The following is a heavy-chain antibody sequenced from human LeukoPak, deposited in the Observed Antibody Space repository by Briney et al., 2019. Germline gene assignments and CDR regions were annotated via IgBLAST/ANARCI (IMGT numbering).Heavy chain of an antibody. V-gene: IGHV4-39*01. CDR3: ARNVLRYFDWLPKASSYYFDY. J-gene: IGHJ4*02. Sequence: PSETLSLTCTVSGYSISSSYYWGWIRQPPGKGLEWIGSIYYSGSTYYNPSLKSRVTISVDTSKNQFSLKLSSVTAADTAVYYCARNVLRYFDWLPKASSYYFDYWGQGTLVTVSS. CDR2: IYYSGST. D-gene: IGHD3-9*01. CDR1: GYSISSSYY.